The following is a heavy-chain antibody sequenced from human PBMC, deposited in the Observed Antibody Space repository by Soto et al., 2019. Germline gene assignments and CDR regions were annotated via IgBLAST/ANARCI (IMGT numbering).Heavy chain of an antibody. V-gene: IGHV3-21*01. CDR3: ARADSDNERFGELFNYYYYMDV. CDR2: ISSSSSYI. D-gene: IGHD3-10*01. CDR1: GFTFSSYS. Sequence: GGSLRLSCAASGFTFSSYSMNWVRQAPGKGLEWVSSISSSSSYIYYADSVKGQFTISRDNAKNSLYLQMNSLRSEDTAVYYCARADSDNERFGELFNYYYYMDVWGKGTTVTVSS. J-gene: IGHJ6*03.